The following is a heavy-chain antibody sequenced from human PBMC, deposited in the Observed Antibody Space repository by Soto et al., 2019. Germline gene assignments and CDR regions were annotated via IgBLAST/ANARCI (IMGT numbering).Heavy chain of an antibody. Sequence: QVQLAESGGGVVQPGTSLRVSCVGSGFRFRSYVIHWVRQAPGKGLEWVALTSYDGSDKYYVDSVRGRFTISRDNSRNTVDLQMDSLRLEDTALYYCARWGTTGGLDVWGQGTLVSVSS. CDR2: TSYDGSDK. CDR3: ARWGTTGGLDV. CDR1: GFRFRSYV. J-gene: IGHJ1*01. V-gene: IGHV3-33*05. D-gene: IGHD3-16*01.